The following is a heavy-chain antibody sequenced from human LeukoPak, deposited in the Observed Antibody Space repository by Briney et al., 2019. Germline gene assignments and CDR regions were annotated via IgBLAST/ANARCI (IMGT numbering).Heavy chain of an antibody. CDR3: ARGGDIVVVPAAIPEY. V-gene: IGHV3-74*01. Sequence: GGSLRLSCAASGFTFSSYWMHWVRQAPGKGLVWVSRINSGGSSTSYADSVKGRFTISRDNAKNTPYLQMNSLRAEDTAVYYCARGGDIVVVPAAIPEYWGQGTLVTVSS. D-gene: IGHD2-2*01. CDR1: GFTFSSYW. J-gene: IGHJ4*02. CDR2: INSGGSST.